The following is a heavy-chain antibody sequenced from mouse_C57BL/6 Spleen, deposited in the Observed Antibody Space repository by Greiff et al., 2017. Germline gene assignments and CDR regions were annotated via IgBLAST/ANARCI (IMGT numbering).Heavy chain of an antibody. CDR3: ERDYGCSYGYFDD. V-gene: IGHV1-80*01. Sequence: QVHVQQSGAELVKPGASVKISCKASGYAFSSSWMNWVKQRPGKGLEWIGRIYPGDGDTNYNGKFKGKATLTADKSSSTAYMHLSSLTSEDSAVYVGERDYGCSYGYFDDWGKGTTVTVSS. CDR2: IYPGDGDT. J-gene: IGHJ1*03. D-gene: IGHD1-1*01. CDR1: GYAFSSSW.